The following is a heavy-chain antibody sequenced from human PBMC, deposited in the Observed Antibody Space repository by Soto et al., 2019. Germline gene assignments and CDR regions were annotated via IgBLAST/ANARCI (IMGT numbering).Heavy chain of an antibody. Sequence: QVTLKESGPVLVKPTETLTLTCTVSGFSLSNARMGVSWIRQPPGKALEWLAHIFSNDEKAYSTSLKSRLTISKDTSKSQVVLTMTNMDPVDTATYYCARILGYCSSTSCSWWFDPWGQGTLVTVSS. V-gene: IGHV2-26*01. CDR2: IFSNDEK. D-gene: IGHD2-2*01. CDR1: GFSLSNARMG. J-gene: IGHJ5*02. CDR3: ARILGYCSSTSCSWWFDP.